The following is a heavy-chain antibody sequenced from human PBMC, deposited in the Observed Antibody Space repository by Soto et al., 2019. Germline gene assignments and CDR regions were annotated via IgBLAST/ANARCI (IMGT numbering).Heavy chain of an antibody. CDR1: GYTFTGYY. Sequence: AASVKVSCKASGYTFTGYYMHWVRQAPGQGLEWMGWINPNSGGTNYAQKFQGWVTMTRDTSISTAYMELSRLRSDDTAVYYCARAPLPGNDDILTGLPPYGMDVWGQGTSDTFSS. CDR2: INPNSGGT. J-gene: IGHJ6*02. CDR3: ARAPLPGNDDILTGLPPYGMDV. V-gene: IGHV1-2*04. D-gene: IGHD3-9*01.